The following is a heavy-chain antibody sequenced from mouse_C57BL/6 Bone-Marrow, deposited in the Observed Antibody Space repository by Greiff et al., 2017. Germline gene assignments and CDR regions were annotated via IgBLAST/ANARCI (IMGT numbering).Heavy chain of an antibody. J-gene: IGHJ3*01. CDR3: ARSNDYDWFAY. V-gene: IGHV1-69*01. D-gene: IGHD2-4*01. CDR1: GYTFTSYW. Sequence: QVQLQQPGAELVMPGASVKLSCKASGYTFTSYWMHWVKQRPGQGLEWIGEIDPSDSYTNYNQKFKGKSTLTVDKSSSTAYMQLSSLTSEDSAVDYCARSNDYDWFAYWGQGTLVTVSA. CDR2: IDPSDSYT.